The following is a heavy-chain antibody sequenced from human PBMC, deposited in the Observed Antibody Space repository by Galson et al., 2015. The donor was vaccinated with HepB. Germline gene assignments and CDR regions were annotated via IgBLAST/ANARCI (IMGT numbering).Heavy chain of an antibody. V-gene: IGHV3-30*04. D-gene: IGHD3-10*01. J-gene: IGHJ3*02. Sequence: SLRLSCAASGFTFSSYAMHWVRQAPGKGLEWVAVISYDGSNKYYADSVKGRFTISRDNSKNTLYLQMNSLRAEDTAVYYCAGELLGSGSYYGPWGAFDIWGQGTMVTVSS. CDR1: GFTFSSYA. CDR2: ISYDGSNK. CDR3: AGELLGSGSYYGPWGAFDI.